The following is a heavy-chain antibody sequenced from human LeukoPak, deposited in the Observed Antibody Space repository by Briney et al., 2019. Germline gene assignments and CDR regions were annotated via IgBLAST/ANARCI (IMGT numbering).Heavy chain of an antibody. J-gene: IGHJ5*02. D-gene: IGHD3-10*01. CDR3: ARGPRFGELLRHWFDP. CDR2: IYYSGST. Sequence: SETLSLTCTVSGGSISSYYWSWIRQPPGKGLEWIGYIYYSGSTNYNPSLKSRVTISVDTSKNQFSLKLRSVTAADTAVYYCARGPRFGELLRHWFDPWGQGTLVTVSS. CDR1: GGSISSYY. V-gene: IGHV4-59*08.